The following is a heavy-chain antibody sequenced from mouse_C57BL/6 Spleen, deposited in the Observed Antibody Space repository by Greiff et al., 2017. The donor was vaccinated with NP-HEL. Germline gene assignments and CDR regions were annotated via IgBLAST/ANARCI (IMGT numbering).Heavy chain of an antibody. CDR2: IDPSDSYT. J-gene: IGHJ2*01. CDR3: ARGYDYGGPGAFDD. V-gene: IGHV1-69*01. Sequence: QVQLQQPGAELVMPGASVKLSCKASGYTFTSYWMHWVKQRPGQGLEWIGEIDPSDSYTNYNQKFKGKSTLTVDKSSSTAYMQLSSLTSEDSAVDYCARGYDYGGPGAFDDWGQGTTLTVSS. D-gene: IGHD2-4*01. CDR1: GYTFTSYW.